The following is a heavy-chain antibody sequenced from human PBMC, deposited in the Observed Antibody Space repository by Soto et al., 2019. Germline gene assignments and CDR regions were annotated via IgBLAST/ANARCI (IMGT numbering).Heavy chain of an antibody. V-gene: IGHV1-2*02. CDR3: ARDLCPLGSGSPCPTYGMDL. CDR2: LKPDNGGT. J-gene: IGHJ6*02. CDR1: GYSFTGHY. Sequence: QVQLVQSGAEVKPPGASVKVSCKASGYSFTGHYMHWVRQVSGKRLEFLGWLKPDNGGTYYAPKFRGRVTFTRGTSTTTAYMELSGLHSDDTAVYYCARDLCPLGSGSPCPTYGMDLWGQGTTVAVSS. D-gene: IGHD3-10*01.